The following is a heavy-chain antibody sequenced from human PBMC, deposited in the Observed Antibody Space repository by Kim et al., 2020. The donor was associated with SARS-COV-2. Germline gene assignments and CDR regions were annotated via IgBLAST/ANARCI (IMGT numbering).Heavy chain of an antibody. V-gene: IGHV3-33*01. CDR1: GFTFSSYG. CDR3: ASALDDYSNYYYYYGMDV. Sequence: GGSLRLSCAASGFTFSSYGMHWVRQAPGKGLEWVAVIWYDGSNKYYADSVKGRFTISRDNSKNTLYLQMNNLRAEDTAVYYCASALDDYSNYYYYYGMDVWGQGTTVTVSS. J-gene: IGHJ6*02. D-gene: IGHD4-4*01. CDR2: IWYDGSNK.